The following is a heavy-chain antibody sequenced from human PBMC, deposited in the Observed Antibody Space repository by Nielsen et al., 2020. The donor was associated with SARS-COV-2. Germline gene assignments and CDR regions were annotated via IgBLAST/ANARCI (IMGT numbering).Heavy chain of an antibody. D-gene: IGHD3-9*01. Sequence: GGSLRLSCAASGFTFSDYAMSWVRQAPGKGLEWVSAISGSGGSTYYADSVKGRFTISRDNSKNTLYLQMNSLRAEDTAVYYCARDSLGFGILTPRSHGMDVWGQGTTVTVSS. CDR1: GFTFSDYA. J-gene: IGHJ6*02. CDR2: ISGSGGST. CDR3: ARDSLGFGILTPRSHGMDV. V-gene: IGHV3-23*01.